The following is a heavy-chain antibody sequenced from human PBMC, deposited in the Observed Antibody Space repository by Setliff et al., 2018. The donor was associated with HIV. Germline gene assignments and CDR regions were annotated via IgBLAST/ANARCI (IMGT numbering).Heavy chain of an antibody. CDR1: GFTFSDYY. CDR3: ATVWTAGSLFY. CDR2: ILSTGERT. J-gene: IGHJ4*02. Sequence: PGGSLRLSCAGSGSGGSGFTFSDYYMSWVRQAPGEGLEWVSAILSTGERTFYADSVKGRFTISRDNAKNSLYLQMNSLRAEDTAVYYCATVWTAGSLFYWGQGTLVTVLL. V-gene: IGHV3-11*04. D-gene: IGHD6-13*01.